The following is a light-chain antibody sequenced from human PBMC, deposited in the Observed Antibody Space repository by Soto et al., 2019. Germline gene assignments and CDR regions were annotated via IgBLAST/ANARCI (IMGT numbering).Light chain of an antibody. V-gene: IGLV2-14*01. CDR2: EVS. CDR1: SSDVGGSNY. J-gene: IGLJ3*02. Sequence: QSALTQPASVSGSPGQAITISCTGTSSDVGGSNYVSWYQQHPGKPPKLILFEVSRRPSRVSDRFSGSKSGNTASLAISRLEAEDEAHYYCNSYTNTSAGWVFGGGTKLTVL. CDR3: NSYTNTSAGWV.